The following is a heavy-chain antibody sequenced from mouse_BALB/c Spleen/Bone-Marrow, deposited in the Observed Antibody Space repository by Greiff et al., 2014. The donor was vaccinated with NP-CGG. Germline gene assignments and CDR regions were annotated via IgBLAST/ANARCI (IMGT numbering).Heavy chain of an antibody. CDR1: GDSITSGY. CDR2: ISYSGST. J-gene: IGHJ4*01. Sequence: VQLQQSXPSLVKPSQTLSLTCSVPGDSITSGYWNWIRKFPGNKLEYMGYISYSGSTYYNPSLKSRISITRDTSKNQYYLQLNSVTTEDTATYYCARGGGSSYNYAMDYWGQGTSVTVSS. D-gene: IGHD1-1*01. CDR3: ARGGGSSYNYAMDY. V-gene: IGHV3-8*02.